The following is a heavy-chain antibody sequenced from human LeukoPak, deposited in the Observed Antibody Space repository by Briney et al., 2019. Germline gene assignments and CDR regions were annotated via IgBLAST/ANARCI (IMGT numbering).Heavy chain of an antibody. CDR1: GGSISSYY. CDR2: IYYSGST. Sequence: SETLSLTCTVSGGSISSYYWSWIRQPPGEGLEWSGYIYYSGSTNYNPSLKSRVTISVDTSKNQFSLKLSSVTAADTAVYYCARSRSGYSDYWGQGTLVTVSS. V-gene: IGHV4-59*01. D-gene: IGHD3-3*01. J-gene: IGHJ4*02. CDR3: ARSRSGYSDY.